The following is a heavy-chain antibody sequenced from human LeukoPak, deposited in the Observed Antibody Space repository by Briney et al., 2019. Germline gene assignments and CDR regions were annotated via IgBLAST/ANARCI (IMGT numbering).Heavy chain of an antibody. J-gene: IGHJ4*02. CDR3: ARGRGSSWYYFDS. D-gene: IGHD6-13*01. CDR2: MFYSGNT. CDR1: GASITSYH. Sequence: SETLSLTCTVSGASITSYHWSWIRQPAGKGLEWIGRMFYSGNTDYNPSLKSRLTMSIDTSKNQFSLNLSSVTAADTAVYYCARGRGSSWYYFDSWGQGTLVTVSS. V-gene: IGHV4-4*07.